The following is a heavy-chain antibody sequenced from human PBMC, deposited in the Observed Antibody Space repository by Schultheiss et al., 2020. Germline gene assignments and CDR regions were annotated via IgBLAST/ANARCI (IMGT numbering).Heavy chain of an antibody. CDR2: MNPNSGRT. J-gene: IGHJ5*02. CDR3: ARSGNSGYFGYNWFDP. V-gene: IGHV1-8*01. D-gene: IGHD3-22*01. Sequence: ASVKVSCKASGYTFTSYDINWVRQATGQGLEWMGWMNPNSGRTGYAQKFQGRVTMTRDTSINTAYMELSSLRSEDTAMYYCARSGNSGYFGYNWFDPWGQGTLVTSPQ. CDR1: GYTFTSYD.